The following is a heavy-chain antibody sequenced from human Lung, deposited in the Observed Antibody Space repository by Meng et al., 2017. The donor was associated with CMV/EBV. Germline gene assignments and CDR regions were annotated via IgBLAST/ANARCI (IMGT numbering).Heavy chain of an antibody. CDR1: GDTFNKYV. D-gene: IGHD3-3*02. CDR3: VASEEFYHFRSGWEWYYHYFMDV. V-gene: IGHV1-69*10. J-gene: IGHJ6*02. CDR2: IIPMRSVT. Sequence: SVKVSCKASGDTFNKYVTSWVRQAPGQGLEWMGGIIPMRSVTNYAQKFKGRVTIIADTSTATVYMELSSLRSEDKAMYYCVASEEFYHFRSGWEWYYHYFMDVWGPGTAVTVSS.